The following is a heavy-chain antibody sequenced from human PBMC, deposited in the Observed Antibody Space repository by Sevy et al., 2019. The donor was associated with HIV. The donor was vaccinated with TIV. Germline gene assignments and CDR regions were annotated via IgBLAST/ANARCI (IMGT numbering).Heavy chain of an antibody. CDR1: GFTLSRTG. Sequence: GGSLRLSCAASGFTLSRTGMIWVRQAPGKGLEWVSGISGSGVSTNYADSVKGRFTISRDNSKNTLYLQMNSLRGEDTAVYYCAKDPDDTYDYGEHSDYSGQGTLVTVSS. D-gene: IGHD4-17*01. J-gene: IGHJ4*02. V-gene: IGHV3-23*01. CDR3: AKDPDDTYDYGEHSDY. CDR2: ISGSGVST.